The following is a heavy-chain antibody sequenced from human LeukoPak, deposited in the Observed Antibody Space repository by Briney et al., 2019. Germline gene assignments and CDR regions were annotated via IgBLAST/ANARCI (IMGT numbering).Heavy chain of an antibody. J-gene: IGHJ6*02. CDR2: INHSGST. CDR3: ARVGSGYDILTGSYGMDV. D-gene: IGHD3-9*01. Sequence: PSETLSLTCAVYGGSFSGYYWSWIRQPPGKGLEWIGEINHSGSTNYNPSLKSLVTISVGTSKNQFSLKLSSVTAADTAVYYCARVGSGYDILTGSYGMDVWGQGTTVTVSS. V-gene: IGHV4-34*01. CDR1: GGSFSGYY.